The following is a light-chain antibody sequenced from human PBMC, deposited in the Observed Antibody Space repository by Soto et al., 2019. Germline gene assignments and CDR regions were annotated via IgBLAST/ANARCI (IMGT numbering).Light chain of an antibody. V-gene: IGKV3-20*01. CDR2: GAS. CDR1: QSVSRSY. Sequence: EIVLTQSPGTLSLSPGERATLSCRASQSVSRSYLAWYQQKPGQAPRLLIYGASSRATGIPDRFSGSGSGTDFTLTISRLDPEDFAVYYCQQYGGSPWTFGQGPKVEIK. J-gene: IGKJ1*01. CDR3: QQYGGSPWT.